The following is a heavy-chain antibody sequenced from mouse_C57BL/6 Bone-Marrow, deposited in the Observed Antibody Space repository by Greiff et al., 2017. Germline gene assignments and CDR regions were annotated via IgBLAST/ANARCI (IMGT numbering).Heavy chain of an antibody. CDR2: IHPSDSDT. D-gene: IGHD1-1*01. CDR1: GYTFTSYW. V-gene: IGHV1-74*01. CDR3: AIGSTVGYAMDY. J-gene: IGHJ4*01. Sequence: QVQLQQPGAELVKPGASVKVSCKASGYTFTSYWMHWVKQRPGQGLEWIGRIHPSDSDTNYNQKFKGKATLTVDKSSSTAYMQLSSLPSEDSAVYYCAIGSTVGYAMDYWGQGTSVTVSS.